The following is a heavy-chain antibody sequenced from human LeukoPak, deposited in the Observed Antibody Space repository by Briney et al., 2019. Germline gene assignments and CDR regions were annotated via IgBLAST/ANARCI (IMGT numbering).Heavy chain of an antibody. D-gene: IGHD3-22*01. J-gene: IGHJ3*02. CDR1: GYTFTGYY. V-gene: IGHV1-2*02. CDR3: ATLASDRGAFDI. CDR2: INPNSGGT. Sequence: ASVKVSCKASGYTFTGYYMHWVRQAPGQGLEWMGWINPNSGGTNYAQKFQGRVTMTRDTSISTAYMELSSLRSEDTAVYYCATLASDRGAFDIWGQGTMVTVSS.